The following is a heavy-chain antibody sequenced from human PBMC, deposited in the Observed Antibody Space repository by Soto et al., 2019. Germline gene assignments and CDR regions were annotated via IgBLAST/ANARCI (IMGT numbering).Heavy chain of an antibody. CDR3: ASGRRDKATPPYLFDN. D-gene: IGHD1-26*01. CDR1: GFSFRSDI. Sequence: GGALILSCVFAGFSFRSDIRSVRRQAGGEWLGWVSSISSKPNRSNYYIHYADAVKGRFTISRDNAKNSVYLTMNTLRVADKGVYYGASGRRDKATPPYLFDNWGLGTLVTVSS. J-gene: IGHJ4*02. CDR2: ISSKPNRSNYYI. V-gene: IGHV3-21*01.